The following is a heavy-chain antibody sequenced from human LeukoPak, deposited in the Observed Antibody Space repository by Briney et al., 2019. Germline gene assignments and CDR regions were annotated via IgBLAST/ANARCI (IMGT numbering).Heavy chain of an antibody. D-gene: IGHD6-13*01. J-gene: IGHJ6*03. CDR3: ASSLYSSSWINSYYYMDV. CDR1: GGSFSGYY. V-gene: IGHV4-38-2*01. Sequence: SETLSLTCAVYGGSFSGYYWGWIRQPPGKGLEWIGSIYHSGSTYYNPSLKSRVTISVDTSKNQFSLKLSSVTAADTAVYYCASSLYSSSWINSYYYMDVWGKGTTVTVSS. CDR2: IYHSGST.